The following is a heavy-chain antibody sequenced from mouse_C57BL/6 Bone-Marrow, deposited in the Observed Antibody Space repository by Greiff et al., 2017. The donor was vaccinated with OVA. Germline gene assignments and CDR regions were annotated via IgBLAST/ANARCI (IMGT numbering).Heavy chain of an antibody. D-gene: IGHD2-12*01. CDR1: GFSFNTYA. V-gene: IGHV10-1*01. CDR2: IRSKSNNYAT. CDR3: VRENYSQQGFAY. Sequence: EVHLVESGGGLVQPKGSLKLSCAASGFSFNTYAMNWVRQAPGKGLEWVARIRSKSNNYATYYADSVKDRFTISRDDSESMLYLQMNNLKTEDTAMYYCVRENYSQQGFAYWGQGTLVTVSA. J-gene: IGHJ3*01.